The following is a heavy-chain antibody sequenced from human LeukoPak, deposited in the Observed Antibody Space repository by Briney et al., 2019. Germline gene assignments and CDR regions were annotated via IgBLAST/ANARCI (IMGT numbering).Heavy chain of an antibody. CDR2: INGDGSST. Sequence: PGGSLRLSCAASGFIFNNYWMHWVRQTPGEGPLWLSRINGDGSSTSYAYSVQGRFIISRDNAKNTLYLQMNSLRAEDTAVHYCTRQWHTPSDYWGQGTLVTVSS. J-gene: IGHJ4*02. CDR1: GFIFNNYW. CDR3: TRQWHTPSDY. V-gene: IGHV3-74*01. D-gene: IGHD6-19*01.